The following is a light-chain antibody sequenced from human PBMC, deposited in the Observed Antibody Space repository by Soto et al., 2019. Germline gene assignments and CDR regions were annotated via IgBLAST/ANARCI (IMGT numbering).Light chain of an antibody. Sequence: EIVLTQSPATLSVSPGETATLSCRASQGVTTNLAWYQQKPGQAPRLLIYGASTRATGVPARFSGTGSGTEFTLTISSRQSEDSAVYHCHQYNNWQTFGQGTKVEIK. J-gene: IGKJ1*01. CDR1: QGVTTN. CDR3: HQYNNWQT. CDR2: GAS. V-gene: IGKV3-15*01.